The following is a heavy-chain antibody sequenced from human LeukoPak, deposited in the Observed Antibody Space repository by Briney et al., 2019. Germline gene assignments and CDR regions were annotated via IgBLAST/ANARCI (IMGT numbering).Heavy chain of an antibody. Sequence: PGGSLRLSCAASGFTFSSYSMNWVRQAPGKGLEWVSSISSSSSYIYYADSVKGRFTISRDNAKNSLYLQMNSLRAEDTAVYYCARSSSYGPPYFDLWGRGTLITVSS. V-gene: IGHV3-21*01. J-gene: IGHJ2*01. D-gene: IGHD5-18*01. CDR2: ISSSSSYI. CDR1: GFTFSSYS. CDR3: ARSSSYGPPYFDL.